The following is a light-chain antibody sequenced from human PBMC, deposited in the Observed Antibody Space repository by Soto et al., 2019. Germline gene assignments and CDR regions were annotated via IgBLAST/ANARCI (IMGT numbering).Light chain of an antibody. CDR3: QPYYSYPLT. V-gene: IGKV1-8*01. CDR1: QGISSS. CDR2: AAS. Sequence: AIRMTQSPSSFSASTGARVTITCRASQGISSSLAWYQQKPGKAPKLLIYAASTLQIGVPSRFSGSGSGTDFNLSISCLQSEDFATYYCQPYYSYPLTFGGGTKVESK. J-gene: IGKJ4*01.